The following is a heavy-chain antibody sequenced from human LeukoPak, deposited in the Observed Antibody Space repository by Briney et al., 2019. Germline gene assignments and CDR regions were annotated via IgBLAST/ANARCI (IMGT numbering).Heavy chain of an antibody. Sequence: SETLSLTCAVYGGSFSGYYWSWVRQPPGKGLEWIGEINHSGSTNYNPSLKSRVTISVDTSKNQFSLKLSSVTAADTAVYYCARVNPGLRYFGYWGQGTLVTVSS. CDR3: ARVNPGLRYFGY. J-gene: IGHJ4*02. CDR2: INHSGST. D-gene: IGHD3-9*01. V-gene: IGHV4-34*01. CDR1: GGSFSGYY.